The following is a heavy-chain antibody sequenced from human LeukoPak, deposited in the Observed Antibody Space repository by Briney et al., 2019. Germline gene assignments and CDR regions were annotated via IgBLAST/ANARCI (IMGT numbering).Heavy chain of an antibody. D-gene: IGHD3-3*01. Sequence: SETLSLTCTVSGGSISSYYWSWIRQPPGKGLEWIGYIYYSGGTNYNPSLKSRVTISVDTSKNQFSLKLGSVTAADTAVYYCAREIYDFWSGYSDYWGQGTLVTVSS. CDR2: IYYSGGT. V-gene: IGHV4-59*01. CDR3: AREIYDFWSGYSDY. CDR1: GGSISSYY. J-gene: IGHJ4*02.